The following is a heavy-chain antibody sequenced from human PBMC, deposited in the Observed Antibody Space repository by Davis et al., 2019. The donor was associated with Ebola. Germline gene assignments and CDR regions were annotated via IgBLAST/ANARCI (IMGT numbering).Heavy chain of an antibody. J-gene: IGHJ4*02. V-gene: IGHV4-38-2*02. CDR3: ARGNYQAF. Sequence: SETLSLTCTVSDYSITSGYYWGWIRQPPGKGLEWIGSVYQTGESHYNPSLASRVTISVDTSKNKFSLKLNSVTAADTAVYYCARGNYQAFWGQGTLVTVSS. D-gene: IGHD2-2*01. CDR2: VYQTGES. CDR1: DYSITSGYY.